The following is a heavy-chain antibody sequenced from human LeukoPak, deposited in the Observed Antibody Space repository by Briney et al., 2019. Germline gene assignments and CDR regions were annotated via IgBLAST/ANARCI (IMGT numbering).Heavy chain of an antibody. CDR3: ARPRPGNWYFDL. D-gene: IGHD1-1*01. CDR2: IYHDGNT. V-gene: IGHV4-4*02. J-gene: IGHJ2*01. CDR1: GGSISNINW. Sequence: SGTLSLTCAVSGGSISNINWWSWVRQSPGKGLEWVGEIYHDGNTRYNPSLRSRVTISVDKSENHFSLNLSSVTAADTAVYFCARPRPGNWYFDLWGRGTPVVVSS.